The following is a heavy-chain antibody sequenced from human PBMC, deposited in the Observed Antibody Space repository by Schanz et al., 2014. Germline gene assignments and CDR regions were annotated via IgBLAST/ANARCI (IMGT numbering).Heavy chain of an antibody. Sequence: EVHLLESGGGLVPPGGSLRLSCAASGFNFSDYAMCWVRQAPGKGLEWVSVISWNSGTIGYADSVKGRFTISRDNAKNSLYLQMNSLRAEDTAVYYCAKGRFGELSAFDIWGQGTMVNVSS. J-gene: IGHJ3*02. CDR1: GFNFSDYA. CDR3: AKGRFGELSAFDI. CDR2: ISWNSGTI. D-gene: IGHD3-10*01. V-gene: IGHV3-9*01.